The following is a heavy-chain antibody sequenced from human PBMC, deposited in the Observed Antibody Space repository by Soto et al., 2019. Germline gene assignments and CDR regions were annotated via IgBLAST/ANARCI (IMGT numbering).Heavy chain of an antibody. CDR2: IKVDDGET. V-gene: IGHV1-3*05. CDR1: GYTFTKYF. D-gene: IGHD3-22*01. CDR3: ARGERDNSGYSPYDY. J-gene: IGHJ4*02. Sequence: QVQLVQSGAEEKKPGASVKVSCKASGYTFTKYFMHWVRQAPGQRLEWMGWIKVDDGETKSSENFQGRVTITRDTSASTAYMELSSMRSEDTAVYYCARGERDNSGYSPYDYWGQGNLVTVSS.